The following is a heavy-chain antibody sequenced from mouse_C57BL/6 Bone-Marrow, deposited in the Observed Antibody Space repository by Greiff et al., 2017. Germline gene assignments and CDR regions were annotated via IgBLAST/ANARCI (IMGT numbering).Heavy chain of an antibody. J-gene: IGHJ3*01. V-gene: IGHV2-2*02. CDR2: IWSGGST. Sequence: VQLQQSGPGLVQPSQSLSITCTASGFSLTSYGVHWVRQSPGKGLEWLGVIWSGGSTDYNAAFISRLSISKDNPKSQVFFKRNSLQANDTAIYDCARDGGLRAWFAYWGQGTLVTVSA. CDR3: ARDGGLRAWFAY. D-gene: IGHD2-4*01. CDR1: GFSLTSYG.